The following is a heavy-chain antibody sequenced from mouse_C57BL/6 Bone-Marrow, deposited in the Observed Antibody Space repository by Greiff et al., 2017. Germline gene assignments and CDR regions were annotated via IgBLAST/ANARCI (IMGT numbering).Heavy chain of an antibody. Sequence: EVQRVESGPGLVKPSQSLSLTCSVTGYSITSGYYWNWIRQFPGNKLEWMGYISYDGSNNYNPSFNNRISITRDTSKNQFFLKFNSVTTEDTATYYCARGYYSNLIAWYFDVWGTGTTVTVSA. CDR3: ARGYYSNLIAWYFDV. CDR1: GYSITSGYY. CDR2: ISYDGSN. D-gene: IGHD2-5*01. V-gene: IGHV3-6*01. J-gene: IGHJ1*03.